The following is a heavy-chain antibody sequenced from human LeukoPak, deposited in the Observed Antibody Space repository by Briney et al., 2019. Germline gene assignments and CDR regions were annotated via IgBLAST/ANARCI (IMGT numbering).Heavy chain of an antibody. CDR1: GLTFSSYS. CDR2: ISSSSSYI. J-gene: IGHJ4*02. CDR3: ARDGRKVSSSDPFDY. V-gene: IGHV3-21*01. Sequence: GGSLRLSCAASGLTFSSYSMNWVRQAPGKGLEWVSSISSSSSYIYYADSVKGRFTISRDNAKNSLYLQMNSLRAEDTAVYYCARDGRKVSSSDPFDYWGQGTLVTVSS. D-gene: IGHD6-6*01.